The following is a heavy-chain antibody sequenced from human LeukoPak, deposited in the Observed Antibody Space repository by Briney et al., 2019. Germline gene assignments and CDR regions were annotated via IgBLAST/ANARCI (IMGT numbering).Heavy chain of an antibody. V-gene: IGHV3-7*03. CDR3: ARDLTAVADVNWYFDL. D-gene: IGHD6-19*01. Sequence: PGGSLRLSCAASGFTFSSYWMSWVRQAPGKGLEWVANIKQDGSEKYYVDSVKGRFTISRDNAKNSLYLQMNSLRAEDTAVYYCARDLTAVADVNWYFDLWGRGTLVTVSS. CDR2: IKQDGSEK. CDR1: GFTFSSYW. J-gene: IGHJ2*01.